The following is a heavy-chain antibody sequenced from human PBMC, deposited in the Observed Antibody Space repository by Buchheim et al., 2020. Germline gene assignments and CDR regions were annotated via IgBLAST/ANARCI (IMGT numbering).Heavy chain of an antibody. V-gene: IGHV3-30-3*01. Sequence: QVQLVESGGGVVQPGKSLTLSCAASGFSFSAYAIHWVRQAPGRGLEWLAVISTDGNRKFYADSVEGRFTMSRDNSKNTVYLQMNSLRAEDTAVYYCAREYCTDGECPGELDYWGQGTL. CDR3: AREYCTDGECPGELDY. D-gene: IGHD2-8*01. J-gene: IGHJ4*02. CDR2: ISTDGNRK. CDR1: GFSFSAYA.